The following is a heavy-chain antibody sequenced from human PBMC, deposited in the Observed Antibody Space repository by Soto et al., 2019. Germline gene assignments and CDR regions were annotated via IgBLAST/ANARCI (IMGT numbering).Heavy chain of an antibody. CDR3: AKLGMTTINRDY. J-gene: IGHJ4*02. V-gene: IGHV3-23*01. Sequence: EAQLLESGGGLEQPGGSLRLSCAASGFSFDTYAMSWVRQAPGKGLEWVSSISGSGGNTYYADSVKGRFTISRDNSKNILYLPMTSLRAEDTALYYCAKLGMTTINRDYWGQGTQVTVSS. D-gene: IGHD5-12*01. CDR1: GFSFDTYA. CDR2: ISGSGGNT.